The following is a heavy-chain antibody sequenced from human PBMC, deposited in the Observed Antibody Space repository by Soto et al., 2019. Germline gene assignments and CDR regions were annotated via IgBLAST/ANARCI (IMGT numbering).Heavy chain of an antibody. Sequence: VKVSCKASGYTFTGYYMHWVRQAPGQGLEWMGWINPNSGGTNYAQKFQGWVTMTRDTSISTAYMELSRLRSDDTAVYYCARDRPSTYFSGSYIYYYGMDVWGQRTTVTVS. V-gene: IGHV1-2*04. J-gene: IGHJ6*02. CDR3: ARDRPSTYFSGSYIYYYGMDV. CDR1: GYTFTGYY. CDR2: INPNSGGT. D-gene: IGHD3-10*01.